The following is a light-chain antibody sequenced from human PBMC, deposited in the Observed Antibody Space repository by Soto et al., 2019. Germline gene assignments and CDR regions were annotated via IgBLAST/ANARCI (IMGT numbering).Light chain of an antibody. V-gene: IGKV3-20*01. CDR3: QQYSKT. CDR2: GAS. J-gene: IGKJ1*01. Sequence: EVVLTQSPDTLSLPPGERATLSCRASQSISSYLAWYQQKPGQAPRLLIYGASTRATGIPDRFSGSGSGTDFTLTISRLEPEDFAVYYCQQYSKTFGQGTKV. CDR1: QSISSY.